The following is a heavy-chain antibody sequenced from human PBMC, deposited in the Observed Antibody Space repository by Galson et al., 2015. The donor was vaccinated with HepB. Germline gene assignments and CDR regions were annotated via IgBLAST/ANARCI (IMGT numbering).Heavy chain of an antibody. CDR3: ARAGYSSGWDF. D-gene: IGHD6-19*01. V-gene: IGHV1-18*01. CDR1: GYTFNTYG. Sequence: SVKVSCKASGYTFNTYGITWVRQAPRQGLEWMGWISPYNGNTNYAQTLQGRVTMTTDTSTSTAYMELRSLTSDDTAVYYCARAGYSSGWDFWGQGTLVTVSS. CDR2: ISPYNGNT. J-gene: IGHJ4*02.